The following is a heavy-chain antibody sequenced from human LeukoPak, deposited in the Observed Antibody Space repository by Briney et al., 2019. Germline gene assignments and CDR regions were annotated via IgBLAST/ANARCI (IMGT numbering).Heavy chain of an antibody. J-gene: IGHJ3*01. CDR1: GFTFSSYS. Sequence: GGSLRLSCAASGFTFSSYSMNWVRQAPGKGLEWVSVISDRGDNTYYGDSVKGRFTISRDSSKNTLYLQMNSLGGEDTALYYCAKGRWGLTINNFDLWGQGTMVTVSS. D-gene: IGHD7-27*01. CDR3: AKGRWGLTINNFDL. V-gene: IGHV3-23*01. CDR2: ISDRGDNT.